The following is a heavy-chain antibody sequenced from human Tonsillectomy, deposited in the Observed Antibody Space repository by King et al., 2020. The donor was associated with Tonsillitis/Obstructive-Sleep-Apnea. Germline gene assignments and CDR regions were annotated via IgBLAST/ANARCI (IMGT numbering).Heavy chain of an antibody. Sequence: GQLVQSGAEVKKPGSSVKVSCKASGGTFSSYAISWVRQAPGQGLEWMGRIIPILGIANYAQKFQGRVTITADKSTSTAYMELSSLRSEDTAVYYCASHRGVVVVARADSTTDSHYCSRDVGGRGTTLTVP. V-gene: IGHV1-69*09. D-gene: IGHD2/OR15-2a*01. CDR1: GGTFSSYA. CDR3: ASHRGVVVVARADSTTDSHYCSRDV. J-gene: IGHJ6*03. CDR2: IIPILGIA.